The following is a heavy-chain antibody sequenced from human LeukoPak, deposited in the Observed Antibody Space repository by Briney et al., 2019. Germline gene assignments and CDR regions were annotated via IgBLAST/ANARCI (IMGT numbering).Heavy chain of an antibody. CDR1: GFTFRNYW. J-gene: IGHJ4*02. CDR2: INSDGSYT. D-gene: IGHD1-1*01. CDR3: ARGRSTSYFDY. V-gene: IGHV3-74*01. Sequence: GGSLRLSCAASGFTFRNYWMHWVRQAPGKGPVWVSRINSDGSYTSYADSVKGRFTISRDNAKNTLYLQINSLRADDTAVYYCARGRSTSYFDYWGQGALVTVSS.